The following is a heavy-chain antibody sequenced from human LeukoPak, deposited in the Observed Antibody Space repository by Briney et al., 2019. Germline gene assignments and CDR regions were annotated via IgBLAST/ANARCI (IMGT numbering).Heavy chain of an antibody. CDR1: GGTFTSYD. CDR3: ARAPYYYDFWSGYKSYYYYYYMDV. Sequence: ASVKVSCKASGGTFTSYDINWVRQATGQGLEWMGWMNPNSGNTGYAQKFQGRVTITRNTSISTAYMELSSLRSEDTAVYYCARAPYYYDFWSGYKSYYYYYYMDVWGKGTTVTVSS. D-gene: IGHD3-3*01. V-gene: IGHV1-8*03. CDR2: MNPNSGNT. J-gene: IGHJ6*03.